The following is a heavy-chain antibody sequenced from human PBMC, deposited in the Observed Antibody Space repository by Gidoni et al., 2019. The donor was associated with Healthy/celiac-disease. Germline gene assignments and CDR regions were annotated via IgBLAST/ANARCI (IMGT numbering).Heavy chain of an antibody. V-gene: IGHV4-59*08. CDR1: GASISSYY. D-gene: IGHD3-22*01. J-gene: IGHJ3*02. CDR2: IYYSGST. Sequence: QVHLQESGPGLVKPSETLSLTCTVSGASISSYYWSLLRPPPGKGLEWIGYIYYSGSTNYNPSLKSRVTISVDTSKNQFSLKLSSVTAADTAVYYCARRQSYYYDSSGYYYPGDDAFDIWGQGTMVTVSS. CDR3: ARRQSYYYDSSGYYYPGDDAFDI.